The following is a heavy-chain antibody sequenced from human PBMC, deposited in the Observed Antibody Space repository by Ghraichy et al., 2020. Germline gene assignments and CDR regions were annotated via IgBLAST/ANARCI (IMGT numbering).Heavy chain of an antibody. D-gene: IGHD3-16*01. Sequence: ESLNISCAVYGGSFSGYFWSWVRQPPGKGLEWIGESNHSGTTKYNASLKSRVTVSVDMSKNQFSLKLSSVTAADTAVYYCARAHIATSYYDYIWGGLGHFDFWSRGTLVTVSS. V-gene: IGHV4-34*01. CDR2: SNHSGTT. CDR1: GGSFSGYF. J-gene: IGHJ2*01. CDR3: ARAHIATSYYDYIWGGLGHFDF.